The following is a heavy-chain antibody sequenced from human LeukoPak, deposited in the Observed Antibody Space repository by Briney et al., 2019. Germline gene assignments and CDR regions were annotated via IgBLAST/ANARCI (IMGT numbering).Heavy chain of an antibody. V-gene: IGHV3-30*03. Sequence: GGSLRLSCAASGFTFSSSGMHWVRQAPGKGLQWVAVISYDGSNRYYTNSVKGRFTISRDNSKNTVYLQMNSLRAEDTAVYYCARDPSSRSWFYFDYWGQGTLVTVSS. CDR2: ISYDGSNR. J-gene: IGHJ4*02. CDR1: GFTFSSSG. CDR3: ARDPSSRSWFYFDY. D-gene: IGHD6-13*01.